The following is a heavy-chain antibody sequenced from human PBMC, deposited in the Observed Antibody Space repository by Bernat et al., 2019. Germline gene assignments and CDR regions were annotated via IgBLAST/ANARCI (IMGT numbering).Heavy chain of an antibody. CDR3: ARDQWAGLYRTFDS. D-gene: IGHD1-14*01. J-gene: IGHJ4*02. CDR2: ISYGGSNK. CDR1: GFTFSSYA. V-gene: IGHV3-30-3*01. Sequence: QVQLVESGGGVVQPGRSLRLSCAASGFTFSSYAMHWVRQAPGKGLVWVAVISYGGSNKYYADSVKGRFTISRDNTKNTLYLQMNSLGDEDAAEYYGARDQWAGLYRTFDSWGQGTLVTVSS.